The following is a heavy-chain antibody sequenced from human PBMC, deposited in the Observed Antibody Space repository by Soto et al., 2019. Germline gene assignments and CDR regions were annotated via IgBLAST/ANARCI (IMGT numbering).Heavy chain of an antibody. CDR2: INAGNGNT. D-gene: IGHD6-19*01. CDR3: ARGSGWYPPFDY. CDR1: GYTVTSYA. V-gene: IGHV1-3*01. Sequence: ASVKVSCKASGYTVTSYAMHWVRQAPGQRLEWMGWINAGNGNTKYSQKFQGRVTITRDTSASTAYMELSSLRSEDTAVYYCARGSGWYPPFDYWGQGTLVTVSS. J-gene: IGHJ4*02.